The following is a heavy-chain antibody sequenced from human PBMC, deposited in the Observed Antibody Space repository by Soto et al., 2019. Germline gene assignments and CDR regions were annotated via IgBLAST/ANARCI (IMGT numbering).Heavy chain of an antibody. Sequence: ESGGGVVQPGRSLRLSCAASGFTFSSYAMHWVRQAPGKGLEWVAVISYDGSNKYYADSVKGRFTISRDNSKNTLYLQMNSLRAEDTAVYYCARGHPCGYSPGSCYYYGMDVWGQGTTATVSS. CDR3: ARGHPCGYSPGSCYYYGMDV. CDR2: ISYDGSNK. J-gene: IGHJ6*02. CDR1: GFTFSSYA. D-gene: IGHD3-22*01. V-gene: IGHV3-30-3*01.